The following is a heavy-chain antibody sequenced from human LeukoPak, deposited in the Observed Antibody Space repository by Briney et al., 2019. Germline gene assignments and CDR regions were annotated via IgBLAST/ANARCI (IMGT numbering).Heavy chain of an antibody. D-gene: IGHD3-10*01. J-gene: IGHJ6*02. V-gene: IGHV3-30-3*01. CDR2: ISDDGSRK. CDR3: ARDYYGSGSHATGMDV. CDR1: EFSFSSHV. Sequence: GGSLRLSCVASEFSFSSHVIHWVRQAPGQGLEWVAMISDDGSRKYHADSVKGRFSISRDNSKNTLFLQMNSLRVDDTAVYCCARDYYGSGSHATGMDVWGQGTTVTVSS.